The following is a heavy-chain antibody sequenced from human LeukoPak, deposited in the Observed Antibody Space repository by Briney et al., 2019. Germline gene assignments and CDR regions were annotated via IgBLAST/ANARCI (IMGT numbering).Heavy chain of an antibody. CDR1: GFTFSSYA. Sequence: GGSLRLSCAASGFTFSSYAMSWVRQAPGKGLEWVSAISGSGGSTYYADSVKGRFTISRDNSKNTLYLQMNSLRAEDTAVYYCAKGLRSSNYYYGMDMWGQGTTVTVSS. CDR3: AKGLRSSNYYYGMDM. J-gene: IGHJ6*02. V-gene: IGHV3-23*01. D-gene: IGHD6-13*01. CDR2: ISGSGGST.